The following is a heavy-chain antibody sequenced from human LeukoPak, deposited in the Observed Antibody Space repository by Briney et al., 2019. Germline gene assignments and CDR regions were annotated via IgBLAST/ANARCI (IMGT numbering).Heavy chain of an antibody. Sequence: PSETLSLTCTVSGGSISSYYWSWIRQPPGKGLEWIGYIYYSGSTNYNPSLKSRVTISVDTSKNQFSLKLSSVTAADTAVYYCARGVSTIAAAGIHFQHWGQGTLVTVSS. CDR1: GGSISSYY. CDR3: ARGVSTIAAAGIHFQH. V-gene: IGHV4-59*01. CDR2: IYYSGST. D-gene: IGHD6-13*01. J-gene: IGHJ1*01.